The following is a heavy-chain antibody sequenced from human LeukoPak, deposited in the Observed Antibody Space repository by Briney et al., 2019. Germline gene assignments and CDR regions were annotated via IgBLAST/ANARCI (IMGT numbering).Heavy chain of an antibody. CDR3: ARKDRSGWLFGY. Sequence: GGSLRLSCSASGFTFSSYSMNWVRQAPGKGLGWVSSISSSSSYIYYADSVKGRFTISRDNAKNSLYLQMNSLRAEDTAVYYCARKDRSGWLFGYWGQGTLVTVSS. V-gene: IGHV3-21*01. CDR2: ISSSSSYI. J-gene: IGHJ4*02. D-gene: IGHD6-19*01. CDR1: GFTFSSYS.